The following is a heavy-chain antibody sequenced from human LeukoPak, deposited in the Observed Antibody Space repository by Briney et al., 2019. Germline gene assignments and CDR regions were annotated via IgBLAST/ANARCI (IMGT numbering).Heavy chain of an antibody. Sequence: GGSLRFSCAASGFTFNSYAMSWVRQAPGKGLEWVSSLSVSGASTYYAASVKGRFTVSRDISQNTLYLQMNSLRAEDTAIYYCARHSGNYYFDYWGQGILVTVSS. J-gene: IGHJ4*02. CDR1: GFTFNSYA. V-gene: IGHV3-23*01. CDR3: ARHSGNYYFDY. D-gene: IGHD4-23*01. CDR2: LSVSGAST.